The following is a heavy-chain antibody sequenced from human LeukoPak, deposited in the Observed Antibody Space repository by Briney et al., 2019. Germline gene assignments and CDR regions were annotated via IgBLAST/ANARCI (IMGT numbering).Heavy chain of an antibody. CDR2: ISYDGRHI. V-gene: IGHV3-30*18. J-gene: IGHJ4*02. CDR3: ANGRFAETAEFDY. CDR1: GFIFSTYD. Sequence: GESLKISCAASGFIFSTYDMHWVRQAPGKGLEWVAGISYDGRHIYYAESVKGRFTISRDNSKNTLYLQMNSLGPEDTAVYYCANGRFAETAEFDYWGQGTLVTVSS. D-gene: IGHD2-21*02.